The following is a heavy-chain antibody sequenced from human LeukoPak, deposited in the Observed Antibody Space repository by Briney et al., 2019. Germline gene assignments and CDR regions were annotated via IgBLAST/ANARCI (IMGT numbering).Heavy chain of an antibody. V-gene: IGHV1-8*01. CDR2: MNPNSGNT. D-gene: IGHD1-26*01. CDR3: AREWDGGSFSPW. J-gene: IGHJ4*02. CDR1: GYTFTSYD. Sequence: ASVKVSCKASGYTFTSYDINWVRQATGQGLEWMGWMNPNSGNTGYAQKFQGRVTMTRNTSISTAYMELRSLRSDDTAVYYCAREWDGGSFSPWWGQGTLVTVSS.